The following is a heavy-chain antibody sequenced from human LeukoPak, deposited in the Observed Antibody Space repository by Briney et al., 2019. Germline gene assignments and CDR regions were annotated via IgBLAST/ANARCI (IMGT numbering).Heavy chain of an antibody. CDR1: GGSFSGYY. D-gene: IGHD3-3*01. CDR3: ARVPSGDFWSGYWFDY. CDR2: INHSGST. Sequence: SETLSLTCAVSGGSFSGYYWSWIRQPPGKGLEWIGEINHSGSTNYNPSLKSRVTISVDTSKNQFSLKLSSVTAADTAVYYCARVPSGDFWSGYWFDYWGQGTLVTVSS. V-gene: IGHV4-34*01. J-gene: IGHJ4*02.